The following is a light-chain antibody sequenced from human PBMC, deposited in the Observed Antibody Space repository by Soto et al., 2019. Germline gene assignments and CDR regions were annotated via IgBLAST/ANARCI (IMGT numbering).Light chain of an antibody. V-gene: IGKV1-39*01. CDR3: QQANSFPLT. J-gene: IGKJ4*01. CDR2: AAS. CDR1: QSISSD. Sequence: DIQMTQSPFSLSASVSDIVTITCRTSQSISSDLNWYQQKAGKAPKLLIYAASSLQSGVPSRFSGSGSGTDFTLTISSLQPEDFATYYCQQANSFPLTFGGGTKVDNK.